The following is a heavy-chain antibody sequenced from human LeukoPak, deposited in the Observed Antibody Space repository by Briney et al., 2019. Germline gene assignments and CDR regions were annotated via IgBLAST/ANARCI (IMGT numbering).Heavy chain of an antibody. Sequence: SETLSLTCTVSGGSISSYYWSWIRQPPGKGLEWIGYIYYSGSTNYNPSLKSRVTISVDTSKNQFSLKLSSVTAADTAVYYCARGKYDFWSGYNYYFDYWGQGTLVTVSS. J-gene: IGHJ4*02. CDR3: ARGKYDFWSGYNYYFDY. CDR1: GGSISSYY. V-gene: IGHV4-59*08. D-gene: IGHD3-3*01. CDR2: IYYSGST.